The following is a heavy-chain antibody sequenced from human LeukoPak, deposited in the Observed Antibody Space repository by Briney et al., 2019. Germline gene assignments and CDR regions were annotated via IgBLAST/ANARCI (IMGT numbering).Heavy chain of an antibody. D-gene: IGHD6-13*01. CDR1: GFTFSSYS. V-gene: IGHV3-21*01. CDR3: ARDLLIAAAYDAFDI. Sequence: GGSLRLSCAASGFTFSSYSMNWVRQAPGKGLEWVSSISSSSSYIYYADSVKGRFTISRDNAKNSLYLQMNSLRAEDTAVYYCARDLLIAAAYDAFDIWGQGTMVTVSS. J-gene: IGHJ3*02. CDR2: ISSSSSYI.